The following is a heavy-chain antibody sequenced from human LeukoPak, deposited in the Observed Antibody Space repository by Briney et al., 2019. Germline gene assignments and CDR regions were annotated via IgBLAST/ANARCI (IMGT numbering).Heavy chain of an antibody. CDR3: XRVLYXSGWVFGGYCAMDV. D-gene: IGHD6-19*01. CDR2: IESSSTYI. V-gene: IGHV3-21*01. Sequence: GGSLRLSCAASGFTFNSYSMNWVRQAPGKGLEWVSSIESSSTYIYYADSVKGRFTVSRNNAENSLYLQMNSLRAEDTAVYYCXRVLYXSGWVFGGYCAMDVWGQGTTVTVSS. CDR1: GFTFNSYS. J-gene: IGHJ6*02.